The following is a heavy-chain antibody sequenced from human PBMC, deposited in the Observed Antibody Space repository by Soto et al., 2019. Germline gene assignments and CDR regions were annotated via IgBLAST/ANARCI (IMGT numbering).Heavy chain of an antibody. CDR2: IYSGGST. J-gene: IGHJ4*02. Sequence: GGSLRLSCAASGFTVSSNYMSWVRQAPGKGLEWVSVIYSGGSTYYADSVKDRFTISRDNPTNTLYLQMNNLRAEDTAVYYCAKVGIGMFSHKHHFDHWGQGTQVTVSS. CDR1: GFTVSSNY. V-gene: IGHV3-53*01. CDR3: AKVGIGMFSHKHHFDH. D-gene: IGHD2-2*03.